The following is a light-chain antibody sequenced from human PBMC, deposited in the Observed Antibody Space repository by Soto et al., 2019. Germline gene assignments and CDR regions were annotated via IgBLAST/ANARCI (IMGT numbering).Light chain of an antibody. V-gene: IGLV2-14*01. CDR2: QVS. CDR1: SSDVGGYNF. Sequence: QSALTQPASVSGSPGQSITISCTGTSSDVGGYNFVSWYQHHPGKAPKLIIYQVSNRPSGASNRFSGSKSGNTASLTISGRQAEDEADYYCSSYRGTTTLVVFGGGTKLTVL. J-gene: IGLJ3*02. CDR3: SSYRGTTTLVV.